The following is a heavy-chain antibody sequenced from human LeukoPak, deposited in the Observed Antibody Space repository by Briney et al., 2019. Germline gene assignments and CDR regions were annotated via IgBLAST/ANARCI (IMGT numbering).Heavy chain of an antibody. Sequence: PSETLSLTCAVYGGSLSGYYWSWIRQPPGKGLEWIGEINHSGSTNYNPSLKSRVTISVDTSKNQFSLKLSSVTAADTAVYYCARGVLLTPGIAAARPDYWGQGTLVTVSS. CDR1: GGSLSGYY. J-gene: IGHJ4*02. CDR2: INHSGST. D-gene: IGHD6-13*01. CDR3: ARGVLLTPGIAAARPDY. V-gene: IGHV4-34*01.